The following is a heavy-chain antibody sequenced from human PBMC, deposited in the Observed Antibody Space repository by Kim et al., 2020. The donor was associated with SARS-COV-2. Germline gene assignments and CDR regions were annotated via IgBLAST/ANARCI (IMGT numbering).Heavy chain of an antibody. CDR2: ISGSGGST. V-gene: IGHV3-23*01. CDR1: GFTFSSYA. D-gene: IGHD2-2*02. CDR3: ATHGEYCSSTSCYNNWYFDL. J-gene: IGHJ2*01. Sequence: GGSLRLSCAASGFTFSSYAMSWVRQAPGKGLEWVSAISGSGGSTYYADSVKGRFTISRDNSKNTLYLQMNSLRAEDTAVYYCATHGEYCSSTSCYNNWYFDLWGRGTLVTVSS.